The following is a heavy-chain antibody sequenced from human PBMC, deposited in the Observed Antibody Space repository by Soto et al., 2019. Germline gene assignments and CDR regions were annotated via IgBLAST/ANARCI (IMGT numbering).Heavy chain of an antibody. Sequence: SETLSLTCAVYGGSFSGYYWSWIRQPPGKGLEWIGEINHSGSTNYNPSLKSRVTISVDTSKNQFSLKLSSVTAADTAVYYCARGPGYSSGWTFGDYYYGMDVWGQGTTVTVS. CDR1: GGSFSGYY. J-gene: IGHJ6*02. D-gene: IGHD6-19*01. CDR2: INHSGST. V-gene: IGHV4-34*01. CDR3: ARGPGYSSGWTFGDYYYGMDV.